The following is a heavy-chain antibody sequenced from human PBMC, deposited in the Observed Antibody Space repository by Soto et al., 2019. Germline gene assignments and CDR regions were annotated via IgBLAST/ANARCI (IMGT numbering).Heavy chain of an antibody. V-gene: IGHV3-30*18. CDR2: ISYDGSNK. J-gene: IGHJ6*02. CDR3: AKDRGDTAGYYYYGMDV. Sequence: GGSLRLSCAASGFTFSSYCMHWVRQAPGKGLEWVAVISYDGSNKYYADSVKGRFTISRDNSKNTLYLQMNSLRAEDTAVYYCAKDRGDTAGYYYYGMDVWGQGTTVTVSS. CDR1: GFTFSSYC. D-gene: IGHD5-18*01.